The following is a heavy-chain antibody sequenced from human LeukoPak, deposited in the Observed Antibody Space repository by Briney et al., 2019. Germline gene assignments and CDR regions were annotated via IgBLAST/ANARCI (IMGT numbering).Heavy chain of an antibody. CDR3: ARDPGPGYSSGWYRGKNNWFDP. J-gene: IGHJ5*02. CDR2: INPNSGGT. CDR1: GYTFTSYD. Sequence: GASVKVSCKASGYTFTSYDINWVRQATGQGLEWMGWINPNSGGTNYAQKFQGRVTMTRDTSISTAYMELSRLRSDDTAVYYCARDPGPGYSSGWYRGKNNWFDPWGQGTLVTVSS. V-gene: IGHV1-2*02. D-gene: IGHD6-19*01.